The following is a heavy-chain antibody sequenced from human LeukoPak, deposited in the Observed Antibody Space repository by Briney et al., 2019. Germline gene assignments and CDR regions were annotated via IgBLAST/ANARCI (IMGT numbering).Heavy chain of an antibody. CDR2: ISYDGSNK. J-gene: IGHJ3*02. V-gene: IGHV3-30*18. D-gene: IGHD1-14*01. CDR1: GFTFGSYG. Sequence: GRSLRLSCAASGFTFGSYGMHWVRQAPGKGLEWVAVISYDGSNKYYADSVKGRFTISRDNSKNTLYLQMNGLRAEDTAVYYCAKESALTNAFDIWGQGTMVTVSS. CDR3: AKESALTNAFDI.